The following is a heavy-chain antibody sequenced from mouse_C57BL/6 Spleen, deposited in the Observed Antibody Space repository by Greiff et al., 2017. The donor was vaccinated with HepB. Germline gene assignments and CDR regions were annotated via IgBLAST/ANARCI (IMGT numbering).Heavy chain of an antibody. Sequence: VQLQQSGAELVRPGPSVKVSCKASGYAFTNYLIEWVKQRPGQGLEWIGVINPGSGGTNYNEKFKGKATLTADKSSSTAYMQLSSLTSEDSAVYFCARGRGYGPDYWGQGTTLTVSS. V-gene: IGHV1-54*01. CDR2: INPGSGGT. CDR3: ARGRGYGPDY. CDR1: GYAFTNYL. J-gene: IGHJ2*01. D-gene: IGHD1-1*02.